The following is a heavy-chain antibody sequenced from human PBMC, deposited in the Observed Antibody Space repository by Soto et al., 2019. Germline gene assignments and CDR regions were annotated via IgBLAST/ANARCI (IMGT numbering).Heavy chain of an antibody. CDR3: ARGSI. V-gene: IGHV3-74*01. CDR1: GFTFSSYW. J-gene: IGHJ4*02. D-gene: IGHD3-10*01. Sequence: EVQVVESGGGLVQPGGSLRLSCVVSGFTFSSYWMHWVRQAPGKGLVCVSWINGDGGRTEYADSVKGRFTISRDNAKNLLYLEMNSLRGENSLVYCCARGSIRGQGALVPVSS. CDR2: INGDGGRT.